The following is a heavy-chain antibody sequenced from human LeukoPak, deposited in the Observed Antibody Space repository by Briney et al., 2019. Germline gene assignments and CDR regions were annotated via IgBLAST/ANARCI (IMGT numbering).Heavy chain of an antibody. Sequence: PSETLSLTCTASGGSISSYYWSWIRQPAGKGLEWIGRIYTSGSTNYNPSLKSRVTMSVDTSKNQFSLKLSSVTAADTAVYYCARDSSGEGRYYYYYYMDVWGKGTTVTVSS. CDR1: GGSISSYY. V-gene: IGHV4-4*07. D-gene: IGHD6-19*01. CDR3: ARDSSGEGRYYYYYYMDV. CDR2: IYTSGST. J-gene: IGHJ6*03.